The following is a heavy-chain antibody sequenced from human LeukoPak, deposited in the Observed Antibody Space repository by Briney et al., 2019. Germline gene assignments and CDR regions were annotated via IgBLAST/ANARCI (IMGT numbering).Heavy chain of an antibody. D-gene: IGHD5-18*01. J-gene: IGHJ6*02. V-gene: IGHV5-51*01. CDR2: IYPGDSDT. CDR1: GYSFTSYW. Sequence: GESLKISCKGSGYSFTSYWIGWVRQMPGKGLEWMGIIYPGDSDTRYSPSFQGRVTISADKSISTAYLQWSSLKASDTAMYYCATDAKTKDTAMAYYYYGMDVWGQGTTVTVSS. CDR3: ATDAKTKDTAMAYYYYGMDV.